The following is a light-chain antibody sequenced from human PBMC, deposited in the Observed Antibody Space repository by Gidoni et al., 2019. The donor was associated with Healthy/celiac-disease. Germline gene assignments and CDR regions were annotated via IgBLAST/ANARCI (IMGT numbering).Light chain of an antibody. Sequence: EIVLTQSPATLSLSPGERATLSGRASQSVSSYLAWYQQKPGQAPRLLRYDASNRATGIPARFSGSGSGSDFTLTISSLEPVDFAVYYCQQRSNWPRTFGPGTKVDIK. CDR2: DAS. J-gene: IGKJ3*01. V-gene: IGKV3-11*01. CDR1: QSVSSY. CDR3: QQRSNWPRT.